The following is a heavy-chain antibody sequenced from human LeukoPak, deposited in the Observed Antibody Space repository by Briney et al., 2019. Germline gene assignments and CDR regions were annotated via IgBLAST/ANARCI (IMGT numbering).Heavy chain of an antibody. CDR3: ARGYYDFWNGMDV. Sequence: GGSLRLSCAASGFTFSSYAMHWVRQAPGKGLEWVAVLSYDGSNKYYADSVKGRFTISRDNSKNTLYLQMNSLRAEDTAVYYCARGYYDFWNGMDVWGQGTTVTVSS. D-gene: IGHD3-3*01. V-gene: IGHV3-30-3*01. CDR2: LSYDGSNK. CDR1: GFTFSSYA. J-gene: IGHJ6*02.